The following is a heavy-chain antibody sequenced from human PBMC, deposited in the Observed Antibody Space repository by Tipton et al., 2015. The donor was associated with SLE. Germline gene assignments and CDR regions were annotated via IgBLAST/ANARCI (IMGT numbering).Heavy chain of an antibody. D-gene: IGHD3-10*01. J-gene: IGHJ6*02. CDR1: GGSISSSSYY. CDR2: IYYSGST. V-gene: IGHV4-39*07. CDR3: ASGSLEKGVWFREYYYGMDV. Sequence: TLSLTCTVSGGSISSSSYYWGWIRQPPGKGLEWIGYIYYSGSTYYNPSLKSRVTISVDTSKNQFSLKLSSVTAADTAVYYCASGSLEKGVWFREYYYGMDVWGQGTTVTVSS.